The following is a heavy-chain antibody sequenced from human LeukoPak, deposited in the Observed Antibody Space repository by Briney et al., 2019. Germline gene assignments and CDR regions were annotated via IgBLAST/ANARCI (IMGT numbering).Heavy chain of an antibody. CDR1: GGSISSSSYY. Sequence: PSETLSLTCTVSGGSISSSSYYWGWIRQPPGKGLEWIGSIYYSGSTYDNPSLKSRVTISVDTSKNQFSLKLSSVTAADTAVYYCARYRTTVTTAGLVTFDIWGQGTMVTVSS. CDR3: ARYRTTVTTAGLVTFDI. J-gene: IGHJ3*02. V-gene: IGHV4-39*01. CDR2: IYYSGST. D-gene: IGHD4-17*01.